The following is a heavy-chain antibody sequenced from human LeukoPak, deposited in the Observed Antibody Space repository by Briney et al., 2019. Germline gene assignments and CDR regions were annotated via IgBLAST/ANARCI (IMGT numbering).Heavy chain of an antibody. CDR2: LYHSDSI. D-gene: IGHD6-13*01. V-gene: IGHV4-38-2*01. J-gene: IGHJ6*03. CDR1: GYSISSSYY. Sequence: SETLSLTCAVSGYSISSSYYWIWIRQPPGKGLEWIGSLYHSDSIYYNPSLESRVTMSVDTSKNQFSLKLSFVTAADTAVYYCARQHDSYHYYYVDVWGKGTTVTVSS. CDR3: ARQHDSYHYYYVDV.